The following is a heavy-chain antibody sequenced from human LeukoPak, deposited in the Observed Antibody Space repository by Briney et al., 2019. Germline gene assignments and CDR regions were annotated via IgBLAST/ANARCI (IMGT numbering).Heavy chain of an antibody. CDR2: IYHSGST. Sequence: PSETLSLTCTVSGYSISTGYYWRWIRQPPGKGLEWIGTIYHSGSTYYNPSLKSRFTISIDTSKNQFSLKLSSVTAADTAVYYCARVSFNGRNDYWGQGTLVTVSS. V-gene: IGHV4-38-2*02. CDR3: ARVSFNGRNDY. CDR1: GYSISTGYY. J-gene: IGHJ4*02.